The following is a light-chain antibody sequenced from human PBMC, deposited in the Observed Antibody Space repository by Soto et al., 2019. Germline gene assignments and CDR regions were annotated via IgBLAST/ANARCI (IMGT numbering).Light chain of an antibody. V-gene: IGKV3-11*01. Sequence: EIVLTQSTATLSLSPGERATLSCRASQSVSSYLAWYQQKPGQAPRLLIYDASNRATGIPARFSGSGSGTDVTLTISSLEHEDFAVYYCQQRSNWPPYTFGHGTKVEIK. CDR1: QSVSSY. CDR3: QQRSNWPPYT. CDR2: DAS. J-gene: IGKJ1*01.